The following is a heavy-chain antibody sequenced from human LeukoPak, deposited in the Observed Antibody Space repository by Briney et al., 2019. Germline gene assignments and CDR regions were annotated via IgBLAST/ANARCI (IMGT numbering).Heavy chain of an antibody. CDR2: ISSSSSYI. CDR3: ARDRRFGELSVN. V-gene: IGHV3-21*01. J-gene: IGHJ4*02. D-gene: IGHD3-10*01. Sequence: GALILSCAASGFTFSSYSMNWVRQAPGKGLEWVSSISSSSSYIYYADSVKGRFTISRDNANNSLSLQMNSLRAEDTAVYYCARDRRFGELSVNWGQGTLVTVSS. CDR1: GFTFSSYS.